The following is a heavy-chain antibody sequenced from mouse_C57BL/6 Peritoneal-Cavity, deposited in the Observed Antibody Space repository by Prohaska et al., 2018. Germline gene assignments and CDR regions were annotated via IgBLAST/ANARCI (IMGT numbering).Heavy chain of an antibody. CDR3: ARGTYYFDY. CDR2: INPNKGGT. J-gene: IGHJ2*01. Sequence: HGKSLEWIGDINPNKGGTSYNQKFKGKATLTVDKSSSTAYMELRSLTSEDSAVYYCARGTYYFDYWGQGTTLTVSS. V-gene: IGHV1-26*01.